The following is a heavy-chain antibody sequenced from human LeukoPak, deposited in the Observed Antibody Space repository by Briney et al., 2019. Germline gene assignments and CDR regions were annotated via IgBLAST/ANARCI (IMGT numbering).Heavy chain of an antibody. V-gene: IGHV4-39*02. J-gene: IGHJ5*02. D-gene: IGHD2-2*01. CDR3: ARRMVDIVVVPSAMDWFDP. CDR1: GHSISSSRYY. Sequence: MPSEPLSLTCTVSGHSISSSRYYWGRFRQPPGKGLEWIGSIDYSGSTYYNPSLYILVTISVDPSQHHCSLQLSYVTSADTAVYYCARRMVDIVVVPSAMDWFDPWGQGTLFTVSS. CDR2: IDYSGST.